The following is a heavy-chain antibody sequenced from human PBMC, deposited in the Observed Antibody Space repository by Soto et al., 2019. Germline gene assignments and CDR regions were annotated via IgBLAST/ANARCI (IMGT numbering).Heavy chain of an antibody. CDR1: GFTFSSYA. J-gene: IGHJ4*02. CDR2: IGGSGGTT. Sequence: GGSLRLSCAASGFTFSSYAMSWVHQAPGKGLEWVSTIGGSGGTTYYADSVKGRFTISRDNSKNTLYLQMNSLRAEDTAVYYCAKEYYDFWSGNYPLFDYWGQGTLVTVSS. CDR3: AKEYYDFWSGNYPLFDY. V-gene: IGHV3-23*01. D-gene: IGHD3-3*01.